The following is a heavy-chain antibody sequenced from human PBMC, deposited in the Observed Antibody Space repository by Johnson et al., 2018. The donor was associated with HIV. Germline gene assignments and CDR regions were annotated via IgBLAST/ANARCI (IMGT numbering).Heavy chain of an antibody. CDR1: GFTFSSYA. Sequence: VQLVESGGGLVQPGESLRLSCAASGFTFSSYAMSWVRQAPGKGLDWVSAISGSGGSTYYADSVKGRFTISRDSSNNTLYLQMNSLRAEDTAVYYCAKDSMGYNWNQFEAFDIWGQGTMVTVSS. D-gene: IGHD1-20*01. V-gene: IGHV3-23*04. CDR3: AKDSMGYNWNQFEAFDI. CDR2: ISGSGGST. J-gene: IGHJ3*02.